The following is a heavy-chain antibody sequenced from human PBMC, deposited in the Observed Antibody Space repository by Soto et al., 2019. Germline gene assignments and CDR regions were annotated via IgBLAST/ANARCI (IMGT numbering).Heavy chain of an antibody. CDR2: ISYDGINK. Sequence: GGSLRLSCATSGFTFTSYALHWVRQAPGKGLEWVALISYDGINKYYADSVKGRFTISGDNSKSTMYLQMNSLRAEDTAVYYCARDRYSYYDFWSGSLPYYYYGMDVWGQGTTVTVSS. J-gene: IGHJ6*02. D-gene: IGHD3-3*01. V-gene: IGHV3-30-3*01. CDR1: GFTFTSYA. CDR3: ARDRYSYYDFWSGSLPYYYYGMDV.